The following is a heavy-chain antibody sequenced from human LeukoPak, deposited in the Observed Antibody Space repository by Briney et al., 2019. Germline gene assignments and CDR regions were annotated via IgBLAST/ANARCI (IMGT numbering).Heavy chain of an antibody. J-gene: IGHJ4*02. Sequence: GGSLGLSCAASGFTFSTYSMNWVRQAPGKGLEWVSSISSSSTYVYYGDSVKGRFTISRDNAKNSLYLQMNSLRAEDTALYYCARENWYKFDYWGQGTLVTVSS. D-gene: IGHD1/OR15-1a*01. CDR1: GFTFSTYS. V-gene: IGHV3-21*01. CDR3: ARENWYKFDY. CDR2: ISSSSTYV.